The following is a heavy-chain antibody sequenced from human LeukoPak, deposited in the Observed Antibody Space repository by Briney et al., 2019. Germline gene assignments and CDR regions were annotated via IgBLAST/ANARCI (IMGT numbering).Heavy chain of an antibody. Sequence: SETLSLTCSVSGGSISSRNYYWGWIRQPPGKGLEWIGSIYYSGSTYYNPSLKSRITISVDTSNNQCSLKVRSVTAADTAVYYCARVGVGETGGRLFDYWGQGTLVTVSS. CDR2: IYYSGST. D-gene: IGHD1-26*01. CDR1: GGSISSRNYY. V-gene: IGHV4-39*07. J-gene: IGHJ4*02. CDR3: ARVGVGETGGRLFDY.